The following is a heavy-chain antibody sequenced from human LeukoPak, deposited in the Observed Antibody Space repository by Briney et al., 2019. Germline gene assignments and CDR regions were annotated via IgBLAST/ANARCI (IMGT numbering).Heavy chain of an antibody. CDR3: ARDWDFCGGDCYTYFDY. J-gene: IGHJ4*02. D-gene: IGHD2-21*02. CDR2: IIPILGIA. Sequence: SVKVSCKASGGTFSSYAISWVRQAPGQGLEWMGRIIPILGIANYAQKFQGRVTITADKSTSTAYMGLSSLRSEDTAVYYCARDWDFCGGDCYTYFDYWGQGTLVTVSS. V-gene: IGHV1-69*04. CDR1: GGTFSSYA.